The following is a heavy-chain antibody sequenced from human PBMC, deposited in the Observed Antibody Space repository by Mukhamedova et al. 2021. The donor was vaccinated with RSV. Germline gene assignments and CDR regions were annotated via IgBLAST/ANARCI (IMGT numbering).Heavy chain of an antibody. D-gene: IGHD2-8*01. Sequence: RSKTYGGTTEYAASVRGRFTISRDDSKSIAYLQMNSLKTEDTAVYYCTSRYCTNGVCTQYYFDYWCQGTLVTVSS. V-gene: IGHV3-49*02. J-gene: IGHJ4*02. CDR3: TSRYCTNGVCTQYYFDY. CDR2: RSKTYGGTT.